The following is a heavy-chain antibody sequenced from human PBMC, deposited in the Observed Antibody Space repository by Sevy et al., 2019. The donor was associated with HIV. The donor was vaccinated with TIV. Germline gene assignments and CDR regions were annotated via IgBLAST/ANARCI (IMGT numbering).Heavy chain of an antibody. CDR1: GGSITSLY. Sequence: SETLSLTCTVSGGSITSLYWNWIRQPPGKGLEWIANIYYNGHINYNPSLKSRVTSSLDTSRNQFSLRLSSVTAADTAMYYCAGENAWGRGYSWGQGTLVTVSS. CDR3: AGENAWGRGYS. CDR2: IYYNGHI. V-gene: IGHV4-59*08. D-gene: IGHD1-26*01. J-gene: IGHJ4*02.